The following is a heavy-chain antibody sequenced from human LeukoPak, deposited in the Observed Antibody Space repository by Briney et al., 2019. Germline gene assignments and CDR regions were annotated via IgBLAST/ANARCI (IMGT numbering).Heavy chain of an antibody. CDR3: SFGGLSVRYSDY. D-gene: IGHD3-3*01. V-gene: IGHV3-23*01. CDR2: ISGSGGST. J-gene: IGHJ4*02. CDR1: GSTFSSYA. Sequence: PGGSLRLSCAASGSTFSSYAMSWVRQAPGKGLEWVSAISGSGGSTYYADSVKGRFTISRDNSKNTLYLQMNSLRAEDTAVYYCSFGGLSVRYSDYWGQGTLVTVSS.